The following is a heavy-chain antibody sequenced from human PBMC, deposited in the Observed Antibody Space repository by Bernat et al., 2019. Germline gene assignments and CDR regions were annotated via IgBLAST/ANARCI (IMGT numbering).Heavy chain of an antibody. CDR3: AKDQIGNGGMSLIDY. D-gene: IGHD2-8*01. Sequence: EVQLVESGGGLVQPGRSLRLSCAASGFTFDDYAMHWVRQAPGKGLEWVSGISWNSGSIGYADSVKGRFTISRDNAKNSLYLQMNSLRAEDTALYYCAKDQIGNGGMSLIDYWYQGSLVTVSS. J-gene: IGHJ4*02. V-gene: IGHV3-9*01. CDR1: GFTFDDYA. CDR2: ISWNSGSI.